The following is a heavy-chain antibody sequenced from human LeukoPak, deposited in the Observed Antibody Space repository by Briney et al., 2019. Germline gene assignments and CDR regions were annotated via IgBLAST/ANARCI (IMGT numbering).Heavy chain of an antibody. CDR2: INPDGITT. J-gene: IGHJ6*02. CDR3: TRVQAGRSGLMDV. CDR1: GFTLSGYW. Sequence: GGSLRLSCAASGFTLSGYWMHWVRQAPGEGLVWVSRINPDGITTNYADSVKGRFTTSRDNARNALYLQMNNLTAEDTALYYCTRVQAGRSGLMDVWGRGTTVTVSS. D-gene: IGHD2-8*02. V-gene: IGHV3-74*01.